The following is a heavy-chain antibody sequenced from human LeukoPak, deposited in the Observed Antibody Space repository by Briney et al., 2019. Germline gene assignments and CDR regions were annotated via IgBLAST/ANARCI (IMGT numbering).Heavy chain of an antibody. Sequence: PGGSLRLSCAAPRFTFSACGMHWALQAPGKGLEWVAAISFDGSHKYYADSVKGRFTISRDNSMNTLYLQMNSLRAEDTAVYYCAKGTAVDRQYFENWGQGTLVTVSS. CDR1: RFTFSACG. CDR3: AKGTAVDRQYFEN. CDR2: ISFDGSHK. V-gene: IGHV3-30*18. D-gene: IGHD1-1*01. J-gene: IGHJ4*02.